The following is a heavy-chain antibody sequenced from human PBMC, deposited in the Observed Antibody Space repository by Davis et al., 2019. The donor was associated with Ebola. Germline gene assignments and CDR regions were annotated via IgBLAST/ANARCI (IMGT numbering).Heavy chain of an antibody. CDR2: IYYSGST. CDR3: ARARWHYDFWSGYLDPFDY. J-gene: IGHJ4*02. D-gene: IGHD3-3*01. V-gene: IGHV4-61*08. CDR1: GGSISSGDYY. Sequence: PSETLSLTCTVSGGSISSGDYYWSWIRQPPGKGLEWIGYIYYSGSTNYNPSLKSRVTISVDTSKNQFSLKLSSVTAADTAVYYCARARWHYDFWSGYLDPFDYWGQGTLVTVSS.